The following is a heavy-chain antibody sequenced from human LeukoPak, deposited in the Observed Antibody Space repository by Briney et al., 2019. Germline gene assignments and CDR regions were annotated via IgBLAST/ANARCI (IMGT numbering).Heavy chain of an antibody. V-gene: IGHV4-31*03. CDR1: GASISDLGYY. D-gene: IGHD3-10*01. Sequence: SQTLSLTCTVSGASISDLGYYWSWIRQRPGEGLEWIGFFDYRGATYYNPSLKSRLTISLDTPKNQFSLNLSSVTAADTAVYYCAIDLNGWGGQHPYYYGMDVWGQGTTVTVS. J-gene: IGHJ6*02. CDR3: AIDLNGWGGQHPYYYGMDV. CDR2: FDYRGAT.